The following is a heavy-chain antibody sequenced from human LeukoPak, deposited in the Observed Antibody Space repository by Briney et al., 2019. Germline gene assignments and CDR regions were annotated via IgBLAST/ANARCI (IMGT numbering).Heavy chain of an antibody. J-gene: IGHJ4*02. D-gene: IGHD3-22*01. CDR3: ASGARYYYDSSGYYPD. CDR2: IIPILGIA. Sequence: SVKVSCKASGGTFSSYAISWVRQAPGQGLEWMGRIIPILGIANYAQKFQGRVTITADKSTSTAYMELSSLRSEDTAVYYCASGARYYYDSSGYYPDWGQGTLVTVSS. CDR1: GGTFSSYA. V-gene: IGHV1-69*04.